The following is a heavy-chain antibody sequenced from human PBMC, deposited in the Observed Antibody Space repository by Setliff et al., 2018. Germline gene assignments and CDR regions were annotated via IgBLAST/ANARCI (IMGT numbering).Heavy chain of an antibody. Sequence: GGSLRLSCAASGFTFSSYSMNWVRQAPGKGLEWVSYISSSSSTIYYADSVKGRFTISRDNAKNTLYLQMNSLKAEDTAVYYCARTYGSANSYAFDIWGQGTMVTVSS. D-gene: IGHD3-10*01. V-gene: IGHV3-48*04. CDR3: ARTYGSANSYAFDI. CDR2: ISSSSSTI. J-gene: IGHJ3*02. CDR1: GFTFSSYS.